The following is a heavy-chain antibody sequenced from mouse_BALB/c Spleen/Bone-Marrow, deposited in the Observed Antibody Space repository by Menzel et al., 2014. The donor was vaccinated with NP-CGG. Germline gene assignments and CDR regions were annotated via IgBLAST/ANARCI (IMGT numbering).Heavy chain of an antibody. Sequence: EVQLVESGGGLVQPGGSRELSCAASGFTFSSFGMHWVRQAPEKGLEWVAYISSGSTAIFYADTVKGRFTISRDNPKNTLFLQMTSLRSEDTAMYYCTRGGNWDDFDVWGAGTTVTVSS. CDR1: GFTFSSFG. CDR2: ISSGSTAI. CDR3: TRGGNWDDFDV. D-gene: IGHD4-1*01. V-gene: IGHV5-17*02. J-gene: IGHJ1*01.